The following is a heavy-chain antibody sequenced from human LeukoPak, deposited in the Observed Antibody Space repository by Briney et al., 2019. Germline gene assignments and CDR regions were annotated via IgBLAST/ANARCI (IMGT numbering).Heavy chain of an antibody. D-gene: IGHD4-23*01. J-gene: IGHJ4*02. Sequence: GGSLRLSCAASGFTFDDYAMHWVRQAPGKGLEWVSLISWDGGTTYYADSVKGRFTISRDNNKNSLYLQMNSLRTDDTALYYCAKGGSDYGGNSRFDYWGQGTLVTVSS. CDR2: ISWDGGTT. CDR1: GFTFDDYA. V-gene: IGHV3-43D*03. CDR3: AKGGSDYGGNSRFDY.